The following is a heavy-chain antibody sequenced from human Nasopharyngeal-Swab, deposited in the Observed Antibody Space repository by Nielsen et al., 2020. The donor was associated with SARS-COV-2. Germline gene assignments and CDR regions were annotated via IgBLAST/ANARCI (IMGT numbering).Heavy chain of an antibody. Sequence: GESLKISCAASGFTVSSNYMSWVRQAPGKGLEWVSVIYSGGSTYYADSVKGRFTISRHNSKNTLYLQMNSLRAEDTAVYYCAKERTTYSGATNFAYWGQGTLVTVSS. D-gene: IGHD2-15*01. J-gene: IGHJ4*02. V-gene: IGHV3-53*04. CDR2: IYSGGST. CDR3: AKERTTYSGATNFAY. CDR1: GFTVSSNY.